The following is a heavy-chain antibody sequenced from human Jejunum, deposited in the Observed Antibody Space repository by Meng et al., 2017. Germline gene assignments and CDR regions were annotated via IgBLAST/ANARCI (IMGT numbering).Heavy chain of an antibody. V-gene: IGHV4-4*07. CDR1: AAFFSSPS. Sequence: VQLRGAAHGPGNPSDTLLLPCPVSAAFFSSPSWNWFRQPAGKGLEWIGRISSSGSASYNPSLKSRVTMSIDTSKNQFSLKLTSVTAADTAVYFCARDPFRSSFDYWGQGMLVTVSS. J-gene: IGHJ4*02. CDR2: ISSSGSA. CDR3: ARDPFRSSFDY. D-gene: IGHD2-2*01.